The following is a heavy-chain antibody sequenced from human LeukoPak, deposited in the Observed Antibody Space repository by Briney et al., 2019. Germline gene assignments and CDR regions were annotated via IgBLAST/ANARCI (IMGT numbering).Heavy chain of an antibody. V-gene: IGHV3-21*01. CDR2: ISSSSSYI. CDR3: ARLSYWVFEI. D-gene: IGHD2-21*01. Sequence: GGSLRLSCAASGFTFSNYAMSWVRQAPGKGLEWVSSISSSSSYIYYADSVKGRFTISRDNAKNSLYLQMNSLRAEDTSVYFCARLSYWVFEIWGQGTMVTVSS. J-gene: IGHJ3*02. CDR1: GFTFSNYA.